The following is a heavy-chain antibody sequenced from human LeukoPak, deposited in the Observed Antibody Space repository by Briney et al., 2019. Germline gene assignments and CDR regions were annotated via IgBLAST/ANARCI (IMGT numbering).Heavy chain of an antibody. J-gene: IGHJ3*02. CDR2: IYPGGNT. Sequence: GGSLRLSCAASGFSVSNNYMTWVRQAPGKGLEWVSVIYPGGNTYYTGSVKGRFTISRDNSKNTLYLQMNSLTAEDTAVYYCARGPNHESSGYSMGTFDIWGQGTMVTVSS. CDR3: ARGPNHESSGYSMGTFDI. CDR1: GFSVSNNY. D-gene: IGHD3-22*01. V-gene: IGHV3-53*01.